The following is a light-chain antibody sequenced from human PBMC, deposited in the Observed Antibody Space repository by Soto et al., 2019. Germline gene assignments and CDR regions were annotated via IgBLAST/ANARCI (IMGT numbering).Light chain of an antibody. CDR2: AAS. J-gene: IGKJ5*01. V-gene: IGKV1-17*01. Sequence: DIQMTQSPSSLAASVGDRVTITCRASQGIGNGLSWFQQKPGKAPKRLIYAASTLQSGVPSRFSGSGSGTEFTRTISSLQPEDFATYYCLRHNDYPITFGQGTRLEIK. CDR3: LRHNDYPIT. CDR1: QGIGNG.